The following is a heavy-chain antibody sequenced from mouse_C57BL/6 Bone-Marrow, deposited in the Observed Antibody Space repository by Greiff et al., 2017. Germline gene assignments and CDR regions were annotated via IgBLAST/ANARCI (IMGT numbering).Heavy chain of an antibody. CDR3: ARAAYYGTWYCEV. J-gene: IGHJ1*03. CDR2: INPSTGGT. Sequence: VQLQQSGPELVKPGASVKISCKASGYSFTGYYMHWVKQSSEKSLEWIGEINPSTGGTSYNQKFKGTATLTVDKSSSKAYMQLKSLTSEDSAVYYCARAAYYGTWYCEVWGTGTTVTVSS. V-gene: IGHV1-43*01. D-gene: IGHD1-1*01. CDR1: GYSFTGYY.